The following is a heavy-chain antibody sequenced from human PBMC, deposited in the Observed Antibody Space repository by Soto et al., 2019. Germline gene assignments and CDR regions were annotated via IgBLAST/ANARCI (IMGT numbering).Heavy chain of an antibody. CDR2: ITSSGSST. J-gene: IGHJ4*02. D-gene: IGHD5-12*01. V-gene: IGHV3-23*01. CDR1: GFTFSDYA. Sequence: EVQLLESGGGFVQPGGSLRLSCAASGFTFSDYAMTWGLQAPGKGLEWVSAITSSGSSTYYAESVKGRFTISRDNSKSTLYLQMNSLRAEDTATYYCAKGAEGYVVSSLDYWGQGTLVTVSS. CDR3: AKGAEGYVVSSLDY.